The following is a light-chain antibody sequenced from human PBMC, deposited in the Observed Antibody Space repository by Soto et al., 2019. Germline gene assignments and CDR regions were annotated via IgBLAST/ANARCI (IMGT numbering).Light chain of an antibody. CDR3: CSYAGSYTML. Sequence: QSALTQPRSVSGSPGQSVTISCTGTSSDVGIYNYVSWYQQSPDKAPKLIIYDVTKRPSGVPDRFSGSKSGNTASLTISGLQAEDEADYYCCSYAGSYTMLFGGGTKLTVL. CDR2: DVT. J-gene: IGLJ2*01. CDR1: SSDVGIYNY. V-gene: IGLV2-11*01.